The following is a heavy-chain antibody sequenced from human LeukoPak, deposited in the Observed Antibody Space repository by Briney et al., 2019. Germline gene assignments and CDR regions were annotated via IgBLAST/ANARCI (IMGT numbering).Heavy chain of an antibody. Sequence: ASVKVSCKASGYTFTSYAMHWVRQAPGQRLEWMGWINAGNGNTKYSQKFQGRVTITADESTSTAYMELSSLRSEDTAVYYCARGDYSNYPDWFDPWGQGTLVTVSS. D-gene: IGHD4-11*01. J-gene: IGHJ5*02. CDR3: ARGDYSNYPDWFDP. V-gene: IGHV1-3*01. CDR2: INAGNGNT. CDR1: GYTFTSYA.